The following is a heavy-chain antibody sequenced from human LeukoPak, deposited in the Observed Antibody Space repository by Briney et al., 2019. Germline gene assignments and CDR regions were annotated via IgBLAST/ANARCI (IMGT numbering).Heavy chain of an antibody. CDR1: GGTFSSYA. D-gene: IGHD3-10*01. Sequence: ASVKVSCKGSGGTFSSYAISWVRQAPGQGLEWMGGIIPIFGTANYAQKFQGRVTITTDESTSTAYMELSSLRSEDTAVYYCARDGPYFGSGNYYYYGIDVWGQGTTVTVSS. CDR3: ARDGPYFGSGNYYYYGIDV. J-gene: IGHJ6*02. V-gene: IGHV1-69*05. CDR2: IIPIFGTA.